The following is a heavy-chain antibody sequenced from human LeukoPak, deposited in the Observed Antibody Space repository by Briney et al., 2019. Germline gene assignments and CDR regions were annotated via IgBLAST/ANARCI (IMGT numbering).Heavy chain of an antibody. CDR3: ARLPRGTQPPEYFQQ. Sequence: SETLSLTCTVSGGSISSYYWSWIRQPPGKGLEWIGSIHYSGSTTYNPSLKSRVTISVDTSKNQFSLKLTSATAADTAVYYCARLPRGTQPPEYFQQWGQGTLVTVSP. D-gene: IGHD1-1*01. J-gene: IGHJ1*01. V-gene: IGHV4-59*08. CDR1: GGSISSYY. CDR2: IHYSGST.